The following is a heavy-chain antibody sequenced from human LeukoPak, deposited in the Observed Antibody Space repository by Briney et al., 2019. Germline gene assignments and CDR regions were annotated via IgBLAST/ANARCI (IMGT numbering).Heavy chain of an antibody. CDR3: ARLNNEFWY. D-gene: IGHD3-3*01. Sequence: ASETLSLTCTVSGGSIRYSSYYWGWIRQPPGKGLEWIGSVYYSGSTYSNPSLKSRVTISVDTSKNQFSLKPSSVTAADTAVYYCARLNNEFWYWGQGTLVTVSS. J-gene: IGHJ4*02. CDR2: VYYSGST. V-gene: IGHV4-39*01. CDR1: GGSIRYSSYY.